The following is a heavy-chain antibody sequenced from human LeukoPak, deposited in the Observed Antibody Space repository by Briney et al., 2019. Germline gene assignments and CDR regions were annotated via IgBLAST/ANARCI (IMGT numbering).Heavy chain of an antibody. J-gene: IGHJ4*02. CDR2: ISYDGTNK. Sequence: PGRSLRLSCAASGFTFSNYGMHWVRQAPGGGLEWVAVISYDGTNKYYADSVKGRFTISRDNSKNALYLQMNSLRAEDTAVYYCAKRQLGALDYWGQGTLVTVSS. V-gene: IGHV3-30*18. CDR3: AKRQLGALDY. D-gene: IGHD1-26*01. CDR1: GFTFSNYG.